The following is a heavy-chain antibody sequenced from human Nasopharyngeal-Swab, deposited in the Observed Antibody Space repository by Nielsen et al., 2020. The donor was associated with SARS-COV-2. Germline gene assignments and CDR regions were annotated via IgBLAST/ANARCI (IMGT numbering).Heavy chain of an antibody. Sequence: GGSLRLSCAASGFTFSSYTMNWVRQAPGKGLEWVSSISSSSSYIYYADSVKGQFTISRDNAKNSLYLQMNSLRAEDTAVYYCARDFRELVGAFDIWGQGTMVTVSS. J-gene: IGHJ3*02. CDR3: ARDFRELVGAFDI. CDR1: GFTFSSYT. CDR2: ISSSSSYI. D-gene: IGHD6-13*01. V-gene: IGHV3-21*01.